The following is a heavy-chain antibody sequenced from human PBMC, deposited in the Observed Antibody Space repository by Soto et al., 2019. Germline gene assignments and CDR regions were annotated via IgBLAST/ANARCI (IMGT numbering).Heavy chain of an antibody. CDR2: VYHSGST. Sequence: PSETLSLTCTVSGYSISSGFYCGWLRQSPGKGLEWIGNVYHSGSTHYNPSLKSRVTTSVDTSTNQFSLKLTSVTAADTAVYFCARDRSSSWPSTPEYFQFWGQGTLVTVSS. J-gene: IGHJ1*01. CDR3: ARDRSSSWPSTPEYFQF. D-gene: IGHD2-2*01. V-gene: IGHV4-38-2*02. CDR1: GYSISSGFY.